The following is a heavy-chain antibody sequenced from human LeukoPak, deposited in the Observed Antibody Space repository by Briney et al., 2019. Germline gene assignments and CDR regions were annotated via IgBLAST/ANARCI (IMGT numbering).Heavy chain of an antibody. CDR1: GGSISSYY. J-gene: IGHJ5*02. V-gene: IGHV4-59*01. Sequence: SETLSLTCTVSGGSISSYYWSWIRQPPGKGLEWIGYIYYSGSTNYNPSLKSRVTISVDTSKNQFSLKLSSVTAADTAMYYCARDLAYCSSTSCYTNWFDPWGQGTLVTVSS. CDR2: IYYSGST. CDR3: ARDLAYCSSTSCYTNWFDP. D-gene: IGHD2-2*02.